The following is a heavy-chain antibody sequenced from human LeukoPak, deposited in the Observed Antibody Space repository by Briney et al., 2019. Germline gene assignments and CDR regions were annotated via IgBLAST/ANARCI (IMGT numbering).Heavy chain of an antibody. J-gene: IGHJ4*02. D-gene: IGHD6-19*01. CDR1: GYSFTSNW. CDR2: IYPGDSDT. Sequence: GESLKISCKGSGYSFTSNWIAWMRQMPGKGLEWMGIIYPGDSDTRYSPSFQGQVTMPADKSISTAYLEWSSLKASDTAMYYCARLIATVAGTGDFEYWGQGTLVTVSS. V-gene: IGHV5-51*01. CDR3: ARLIATVAGTGDFEY.